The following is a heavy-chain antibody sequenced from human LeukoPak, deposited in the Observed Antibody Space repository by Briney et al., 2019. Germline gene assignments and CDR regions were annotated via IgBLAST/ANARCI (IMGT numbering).Heavy chain of an antibody. Sequence: GGSVRLSCKASGFTFSRYGMNWVRQAPGRGLEWLSYTSGSSGSTIYYAQSVRGRFTISRDDAKNTLYLQMNSLRADDTAVYFCARDKIQWLRYSYFDYWGQGVLVTVSS. J-gene: IGHJ4*02. V-gene: IGHV3-48*01. D-gene: IGHD5-12*01. CDR1: GFTFSRYG. CDR2: TSGSSGSTI. CDR3: ARDKIQWLRYSYFDY.